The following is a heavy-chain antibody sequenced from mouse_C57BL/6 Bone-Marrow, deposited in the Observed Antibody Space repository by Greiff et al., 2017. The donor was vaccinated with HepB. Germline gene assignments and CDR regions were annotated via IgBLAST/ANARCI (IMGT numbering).Heavy chain of an antibody. CDR3: ARSITTVVAPFAY. J-gene: IGHJ3*01. Sequence: VQLVESGAELARPGASVKLSCKASGYTFTSYGISWVKQRTGQGLEWIGEIYPRSGNTYYNEKFKGKATLTADKSSSTAYMELRSLTSEDSAVYFCARSITTVVAPFAYWGQGTLVTVSA. V-gene: IGHV1-81*01. CDR2: IYPRSGNT. CDR1: GYTFTSYG. D-gene: IGHD1-1*01.